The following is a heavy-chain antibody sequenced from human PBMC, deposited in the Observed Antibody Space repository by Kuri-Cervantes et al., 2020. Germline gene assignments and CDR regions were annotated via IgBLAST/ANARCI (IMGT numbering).Heavy chain of an antibody. CDR3: ARWGYASSSRIFDY. CDR1: GGSFSGYY. D-gene: IGHD6-6*01. J-gene: IGHJ4*02. CDR2: INHSGST. Sequence: GSLRLSCAVYGGSFSGYYWSWIRQPPGKGLEWIGEINHSGSTNYNPPLKSRVTISVDTSKNQFSLNLSSVTAADTAVYYCARWGYASSSRIFDYWGQGTLVTVSS. V-gene: IGHV4-34*01.